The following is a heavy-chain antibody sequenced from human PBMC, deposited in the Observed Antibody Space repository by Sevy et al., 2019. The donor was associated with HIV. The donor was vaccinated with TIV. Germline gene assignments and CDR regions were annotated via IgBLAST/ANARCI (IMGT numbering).Heavy chain of an antibody. CDR1: GFTFSDHG. J-gene: IGHJ4*02. V-gene: IGHV3-30*18. Sequence: GGCLRLSCAASGFTFSDHGMHWVRQAPGKGLDGVAAISYDGNNRYYADSVKGRFTISRDNSKNTLYLQIDSVRPEDTAVYYCAQEDYGGNLPNYFASWGQGTRVTVSS. D-gene: IGHD4-17*01. CDR2: ISYDGNNR. CDR3: AQEDYGGNLPNYFAS.